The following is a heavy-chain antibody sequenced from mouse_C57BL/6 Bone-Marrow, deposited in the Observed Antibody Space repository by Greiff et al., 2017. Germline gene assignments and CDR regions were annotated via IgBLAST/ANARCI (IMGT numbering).Heavy chain of an antibody. J-gene: IGHJ1*03. CDR3: ARSYSWYFDV. CDR2: ISSGGSYT. Sequence: DVKLVESGGDLVKPGGSLKLSCAASGFTFSSYGMSWVRQTPDKRLEWVATISSGGSYTYYPDSVKGRFTISRDNAKNTLYLQMSSLKSEDTAMYYCARSYSWYFDVWGTGTTVTVSS. CDR1: GFTFSSYG. V-gene: IGHV5-6*02. D-gene: IGHD1-1*01.